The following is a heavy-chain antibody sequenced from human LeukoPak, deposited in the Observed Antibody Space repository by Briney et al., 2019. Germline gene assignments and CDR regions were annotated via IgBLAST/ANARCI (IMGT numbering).Heavy chain of an antibody. J-gene: IGHJ4*02. V-gene: IGHV1-24*01. Sequence: ASVKVSCKGSGYTLTELSMHWVRQAPGKGLEWMGGFDPEDGETIYAQKFQGRVTMTEDTSTDTAYMELSSLRSEDTAVYYCARADLVDYYDSSGYYYWGQGTLVTVSS. CDR2: FDPEDGET. CDR3: ARADLVDYYDSSGYYY. CDR1: GYTLTELS. D-gene: IGHD3-22*01.